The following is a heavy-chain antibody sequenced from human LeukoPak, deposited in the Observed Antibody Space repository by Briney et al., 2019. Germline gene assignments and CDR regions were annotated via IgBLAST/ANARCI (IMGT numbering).Heavy chain of an antibody. J-gene: IGHJ4*02. CDR3: ARDQG. CDR2: IKGDGSEK. CDR1: GFTFTNYW. V-gene: IGHV3-7*01. Sequence: GGSLRLSCAASGFTFTNYWMSWVRQAPGKGLEWVTNIKGDGSEKYYVDSVKGRFTISRDNAKNSLYLQMNSLRAEDTAVYYCARDQGWGQGTLVTVSS.